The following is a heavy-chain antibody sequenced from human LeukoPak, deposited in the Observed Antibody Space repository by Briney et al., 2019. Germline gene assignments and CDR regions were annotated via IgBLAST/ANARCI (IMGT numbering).Heavy chain of an antibody. V-gene: IGHV1-46*01. CDR1: GYTFTSYY. D-gene: IGHD5-12*01. J-gene: IGHJ4*02. CDR2: INPSGGNT. Sequence: ASVKVSCKASGYTFTSYYMHWVRQAPGQGLEWMGVINPSGGNTGYAQKFQGRVTMTRDTSTSTAYMELSSLRSEDTAVYYCASLSGYDSDYWGQGTLVTVSS. CDR3: ASLSGYDSDY.